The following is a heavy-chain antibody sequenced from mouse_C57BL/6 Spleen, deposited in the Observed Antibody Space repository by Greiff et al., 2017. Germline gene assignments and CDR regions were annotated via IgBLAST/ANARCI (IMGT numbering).Heavy chain of an antibody. J-gene: IGHJ1*03. Sequence: QVQLQQPGAELVLPGASVQLSCKASGYTFTSYWMHWGKQRPGQGLEWIGEIDPSDSYTNYNQKFKGKSTLTVEKSSSTAYMQLSSLTSEDSAVYYCARYYGSSPSEYFAVWGTGTTVTVSS. V-gene: IGHV1-69*01. D-gene: IGHD1-1*01. CDR3: ARYYGSSPSEYFAV. CDR1: GYTFTSYW. CDR2: IDPSDSYT.